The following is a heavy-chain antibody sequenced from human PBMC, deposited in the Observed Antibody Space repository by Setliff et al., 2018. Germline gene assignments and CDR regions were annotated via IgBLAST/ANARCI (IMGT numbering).Heavy chain of an antibody. CDR3: AREQSNYYFWSDYYGSYYYYMDV. D-gene: IGHD3-3*01. V-gene: IGHV1-3*01. J-gene: IGHJ6*03. CDR2: INAGNGNT. CDR1: GYIFTYYA. Sequence: GASVKVSCKASGYIFTYYAIHWVRQAPGQRLDWMGWINAGNGNTKYSQKFQGRVTITRDTSASTAYLDLSSLTSEDTAVYYCAREQSNYYFWSDYYGSYYYYMDVWGKGTTVTVSS.